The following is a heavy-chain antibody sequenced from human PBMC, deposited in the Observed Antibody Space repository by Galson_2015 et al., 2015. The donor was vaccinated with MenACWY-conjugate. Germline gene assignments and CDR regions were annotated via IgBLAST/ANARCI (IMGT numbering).Heavy chain of an antibody. CDR1: GFTFSSYS. J-gene: IGHJ4*02. D-gene: IGHD3-10*01. CDR2: ISPNSTYI. CDR3: ARSPPAHYPIYYFDI. V-gene: IGHV3-21*01. Sequence: SLRLSCAASGFTFSSYSMNWVRQSPGKGLEWVSAISPNSTYIHYADSLKGRFTISRDNARNSLFLQMHSLRAEDTAVYYCARSPPAHYPIYYFDIWGQGTLVTVSS.